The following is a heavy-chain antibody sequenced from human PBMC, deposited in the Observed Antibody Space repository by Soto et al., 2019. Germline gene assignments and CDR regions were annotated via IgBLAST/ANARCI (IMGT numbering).Heavy chain of an antibody. CDR3: ATEAEQYCSSTSCRPYYYYGMDV. CDR2: IIPIFGTA. CDR1: GGTFSSYA. J-gene: IGHJ6*02. V-gene: IGHV1-69*01. Sequence: QVQLVQSGAEVKKPGSSVKVSCKASGGTFSSYAISWVRQAPGQGLEWMGGIIPIFGTANYAQKFQGRVTMTADESTSTAYMELSSLRSEDTAVYYCATEAEQYCSSTSCRPYYYYGMDVWGQGTTVTVSS. D-gene: IGHD2-2*01.